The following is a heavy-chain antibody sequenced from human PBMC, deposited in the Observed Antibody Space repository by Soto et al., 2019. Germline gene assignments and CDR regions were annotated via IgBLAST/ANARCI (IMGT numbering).Heavy chain of an antibody. CDR2: IYYSGST. Sequence: QLQLQESGPGLVKPSETLSLTCTVSGGSISSSSFHWGWIRQPPGKGLEWIGSIYYSGSTYYSPSLKSRVHIAVATSKNQFSLKLSSVTAADTAVYYCARRERAAGTDWWFDPWGQGTLVTVSS. D-gene: IGHD6-13*01. J-gene: IGHJ5*02. CDR1: GGSISSSSFH. CDR3: ARRERAAGTDWWFDP. V-gene: IGHV4-39*01.